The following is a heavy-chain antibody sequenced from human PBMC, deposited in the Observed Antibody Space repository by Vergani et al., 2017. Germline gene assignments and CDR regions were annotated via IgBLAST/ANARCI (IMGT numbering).Heavy chain of an antibody. CDR1: GGSISSGSYY. D-gene: IGHD6-13*01. J-gene: IGHJ1*01. CDR2: IYYSGST. CDR3: AKDPAAGTLRYFQH. V-gene: IGHV4-61*10. Sequence: QVQLQESGPGLVKPSQTLSLTCTVSGGSISSGSYYWSWIRQPAGKGLEWIGYIYYSGSTNYNPSLKSRVTISVDTSKNQFSLKLSSVTAADTAVYYCAKDPAAGTLRYFQHWGQGTLVTVSS.